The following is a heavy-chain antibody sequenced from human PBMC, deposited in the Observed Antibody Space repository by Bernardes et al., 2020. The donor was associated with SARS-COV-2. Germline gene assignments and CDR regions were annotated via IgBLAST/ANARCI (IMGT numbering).Heavy chain of an antibody. D-gene: IGHD3-22*01. J-gene: IGHJ1*01. CDR1: GFTFSSYA. CDR3: ARDPTATYYYDSSGYSRGGGYFQH. CDR2: ISYDGSNK. V-gene: IGHV3-30-3*01. Sequence: GGSLRLSCAASGFTFSSYAMHWVRQAPGKGLEWVAVISYDGSNKYYADSVKGRFTISRDNSKNTLYLQMNSLRAEDTAVYYCARDPTATYYYDSSGYSRGGGYFQHWGQGTLVTVSS.